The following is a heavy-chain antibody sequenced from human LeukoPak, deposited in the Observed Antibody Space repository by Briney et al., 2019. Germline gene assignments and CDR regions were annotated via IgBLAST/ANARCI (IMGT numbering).Heavy chain of an antibody. CDR2: INHSGST. V-gene: IGHV4-30-2*01. CDR3: SCMPGTNYYYYGMDV. Sequence: SQTLSLTCAVSGGSISSGGYYWSWIRQPPGKGLEWIGEINHSGSTNYNPSLKSRVTISVDTSKNQFSLKLSSVTAADTAVYYCSCMPGTNYYYYGMDVWGQGTTVTVSS. J-gene: IGHJ6*02. CDR1: GGSISSGGYY. D-gene: IGHD1-7*01.